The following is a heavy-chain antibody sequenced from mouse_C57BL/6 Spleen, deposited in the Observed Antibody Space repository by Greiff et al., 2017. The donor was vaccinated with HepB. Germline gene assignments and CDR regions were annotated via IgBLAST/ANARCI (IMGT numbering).Heavy chain of an antibody. CDR2: ISYDGSN. CDR3: AREAITTVVAPTFYFDY. Sequence: DVKLLESGPGLVKPSQSLSLTCSVTGYSITSGYYWNWIRQFPGNKLEWMGYISYDGSNNYNPSLKNRISITRDTSKNQFFLKLNSVTTEDTATYYCAREAITTVVAPTFYFDYWGQGTTLTVSS. D-gene: IGHD1-1*01. CDR1: GYSITSGYY. V-gene: IGHV3-6*01. J-gene: IGHJ2*01.